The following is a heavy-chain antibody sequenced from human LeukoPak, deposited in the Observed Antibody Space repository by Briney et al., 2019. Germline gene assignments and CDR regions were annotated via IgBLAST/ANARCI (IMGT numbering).Heavy chain of an antibody. CDR2: INPNSGGT. D-gene: IGHD6-19*01. CDR1: GYMFTGYY. J-gene: IGHJ6*03. V-gene: IGHV1-2*02. Sequence: GASVKVSRKASGYMFTGYYMHWVRQAPGQGLEWMGWINPNSGGTNYAQKFQGRVTMTRDTSISTAYMDLNRLRSDDTAVYYCARVVAVTGTPVYYMDVWGKGTTVTVSS. CDR3: ARVVAVTGTPVYYMDV.